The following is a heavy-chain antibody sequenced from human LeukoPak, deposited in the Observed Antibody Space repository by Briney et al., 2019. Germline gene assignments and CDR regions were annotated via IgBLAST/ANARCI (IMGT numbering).Heavy chain of an antibody. CDR2: IYTSGST. CDR3: ARDGWTNSLDY. J-gene: IGHJ4*02. CDR1: GGSISGYY. D-gene: IGHD2-2*03. V-gene: IGHV4-4*07. Sequence: KPSETLSLTCTVSGGSISGYYGSWIRQPAGKGLEWIGRIYTSGSTNYNPSLKSRVTMSVDRSKKQFSLKLSSVTAADTAVYYCARDGWTNSLDYWGQGTLVTVSS.